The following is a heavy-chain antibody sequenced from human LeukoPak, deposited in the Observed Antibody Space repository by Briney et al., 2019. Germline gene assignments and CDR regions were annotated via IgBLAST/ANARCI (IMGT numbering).Heavy chain of an antibody. D-gene: IGHD4-17*01. CDR2: IYYSGST. Sequence: KASETLSLTCTVSVAPTSSSIYYGAGIPQPPGRGLGWIGSIYYSGSTYYNPSLKSRVTISVDTSKNQFSLQLSSVTAADTAVYYCARHLSGDYGPPVWGQGTLVTVSS. CDR1: VAPTSSSIYY. CDR3: ARHLSGDYGPPV. J-gene: IGHJ4*02. V-gene: IGHV4-39*01.